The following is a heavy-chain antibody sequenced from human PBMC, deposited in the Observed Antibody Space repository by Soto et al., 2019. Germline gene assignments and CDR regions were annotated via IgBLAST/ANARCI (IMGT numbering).Heavy chain of an antibody. CDR2: IYSGGST. Sequence: GGSLRLSCAASGFSVSSNYMSWVRQAPGKGLEWVSVIYSGGSTYYADSVKGRFTISRDNSKNTLYLQMNSLRAEDTAVYYCAGRMMTFGEVIVITDAFDIWGQGTMVTVSS. J-gene: IGHJ3*02. D-gene: IGHD3-16*02. CDR3: AGRMMTFGEVIVITDAFDI. V-gene: IGHV3-53*01. CDR1: GFSVSSNY.